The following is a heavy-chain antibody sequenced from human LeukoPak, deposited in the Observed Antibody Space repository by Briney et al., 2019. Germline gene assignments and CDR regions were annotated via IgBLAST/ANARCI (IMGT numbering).Heavy chain of an antibody. V-gene: IGHV3-7*01. CDR1: DFTFSSYW. Sequence: TGGSLRLSCAASDFTFSSYWMSWVRQAPGKGLEGVANINKDGSDKRYMDSVRGRFTISRDNAKNSLSLHMDSLRAEDTAVYYCARVGYNWDDDGVDYWGQGTLVTVSS. J-gene: IGHJ4*02. CDR2: INKDGSDK. CDR3: ARVGYNWDDDGVDY. D-gene: IGHD1-1*01.